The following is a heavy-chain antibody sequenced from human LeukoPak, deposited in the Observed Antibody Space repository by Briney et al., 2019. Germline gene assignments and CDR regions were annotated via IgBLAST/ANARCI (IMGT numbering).Heavy chain of an antibody. CDR1: GYTFTGYY. D-gene: IGHD3-10*01. Sequence: ASVKVSCKASGYTFTGYYMHWVRQAPGQGLEWMGWINPNSGGTNYAQKFQGWVTMTRDTSISTAYMELSRLRSDDTAVYYCASAGSGSYAPLDYWGQGTLVTVSS. CDR2: INPNSGGT. CDR3: ASAGSGSYAPLDY. V-gene: IGHV1-2*04. J-gene: IGHJ4*02.